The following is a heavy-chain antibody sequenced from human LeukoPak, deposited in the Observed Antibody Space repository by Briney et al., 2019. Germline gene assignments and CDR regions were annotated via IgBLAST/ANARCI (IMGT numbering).Heavy chain of an antibody. CDR3: ARFAVAGSYFDY. D-gene: IGHD6-19*01. J-gene: IGHJ4*02. Sequence: EPSQTLSLTCTVSGGSISSGGYYWSWIRQPPGKGLEWIGYIYHSGSTYYNPSLKSRVTMSVDTSKNQFSLKLSSVTAADTAVYYCARFAVAGSYFDYWGQGTLVTVSS. CDR1: GGSISSGGYY. V-gene: IGHV4-30-2*01. CDR2: IYHSGST.